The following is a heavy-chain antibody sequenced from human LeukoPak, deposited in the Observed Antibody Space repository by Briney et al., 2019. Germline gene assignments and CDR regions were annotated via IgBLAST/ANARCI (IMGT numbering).Heavy chain of an antibody. CDR3: ARGDEVGYDWYGMDV. V-gene: IGHV3-7*01. J-gene: IGHJ6*02. D-gene: IGHD5-12*01. CDR1: GFTFSSYR. CDR2: IKQEGSEK. Sequence: GGSLRLSCAASGFTFSSYRMSWVRQGPGQGLGWGANIKQEGSEKYFVDSVKGRFTISRENAKSSLYLQMNSQRGESTAVCYCARGDEVGYDWYGMDVWGQGTTVTVSS.